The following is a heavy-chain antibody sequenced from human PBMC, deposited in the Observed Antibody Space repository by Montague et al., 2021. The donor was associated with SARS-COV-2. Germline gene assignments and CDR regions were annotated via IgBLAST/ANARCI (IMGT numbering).Heavy chain of an antibody. CDR2: INHRGSS. V-gene: IGHV4-34*01. CDR3: AASPDNAPWYFDL. D-gene: IGHD1-14*01. CDR1: GASLSGHY. Sequence: SETLSLTCAVSGASLSGHYWNWIRQSPGKGLEWIGEINHRGSSNSNPALKSRVTISVDTSKNQFSLNLSSVTAADTAVYYCAASPDNAPWYFDLWGRGTLVTVSS. J-gene: IGHJ2*01.